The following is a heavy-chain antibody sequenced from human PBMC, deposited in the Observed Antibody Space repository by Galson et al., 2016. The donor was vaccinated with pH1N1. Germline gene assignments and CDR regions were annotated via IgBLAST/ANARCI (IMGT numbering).Heavy chain of an antibody. J-gene: IGHJ1*01. CDR1: GFSLSTSGVG. D-gene: IGHD4-17*01. V-gene: IGHV2-5*02. Sequence: PALVKPTQTLTLTCTFSGFSLSTSGVGVGWIRQPPGKALEWLALIYWDDDKRYSPSLKSRLTITKDTSKNQVVLTMTNMDPVDTATYYCAHSGYGDYVGYFQYWGQGTLVTVSS. CDR3: AHSGYGDYVGYFQY. CDR2: IYWDDDK.